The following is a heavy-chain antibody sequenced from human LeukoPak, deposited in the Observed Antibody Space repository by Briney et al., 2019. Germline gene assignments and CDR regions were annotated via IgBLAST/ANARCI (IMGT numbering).Heavy chain of an antibody. CDR2: IIPIFGTA. CDR1: GGTFSSYA. J-gene: IGHJ4*02. Sequence: GASVKVSCKASGGTFSSYAISWVRQAPGQGLEWMGGIIPIFGTANYAQKFQGRVTITADESTSTAYMELSSLRSEDTAVYYCASLEARGYSAKDINYFDYWGQGTLVTVSS. V-gene: IGHV1-69*13. CDR3: ASLEARGYSAKDINYFDY. D-gene: IGHD5-12*01.